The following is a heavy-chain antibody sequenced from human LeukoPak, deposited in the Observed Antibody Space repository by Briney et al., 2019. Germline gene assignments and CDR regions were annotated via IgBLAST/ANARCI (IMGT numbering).Heavy chain of an antibody. CDR2: ISGSGGST. D-gene: IGHD3-10*01. V-gene: IGHV3-23*01. CDR3: ARGGYEDYYYMDV. CDR1: GFTFSSYA. J-gene: IGHJ6*03. Sequence: GGSLRLSCAASGFTFSSYAMSWVRQAPGKGLEWVSAISGSGGSTYYADSVKGRFTISRDNSKNMLYLQMNSLRAEDTAVYYCARGGYEDYYYMDVWGKGTTVTVSS.